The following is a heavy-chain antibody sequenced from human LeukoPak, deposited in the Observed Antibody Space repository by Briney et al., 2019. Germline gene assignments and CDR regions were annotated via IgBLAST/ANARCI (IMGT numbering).Heavy chain of an antibody. Sequence: GGSLRLSCAASGFTFSSYWMSWVRQAPGKGLEWVSLIYSGGTTYYADSVKGRFTISRDNAKNSLYLQMNSLRAEDTAVYYCARSYGDYPDDAFDIWGQGTMVTVSS. CDR2: IYSGGTT. J-gene: IGHJ3*02. CDR3: ARSYGDYPDDAFDI. CDR1: GFTFSSYW. D-gene: IGHD4-17*01. V-gene: IGHV3-53*01.